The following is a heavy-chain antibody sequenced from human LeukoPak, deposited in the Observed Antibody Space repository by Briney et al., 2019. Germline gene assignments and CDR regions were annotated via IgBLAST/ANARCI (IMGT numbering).Heavy chain of an antibody. CDR3: ADYGDYGSFDY. V-gene: IGHV4-39*01. CDR1: GGSISSSSYY. J-gene: IGHJ4*02. Sequence: PSETLSLTCTVSGGSISSSSYYWGWNRQPPGKGLEWIGSIYYSGSTYYNPSLKSRVTISVDTSKNQFSLKLSSVTAADTAVYYCADYGDYGSFDYWGQGTLVTVSS. D-gene: IGHD4-17*01. CDR2: IYYSGST.